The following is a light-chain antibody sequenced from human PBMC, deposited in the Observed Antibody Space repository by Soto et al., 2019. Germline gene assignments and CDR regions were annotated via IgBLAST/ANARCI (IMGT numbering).Light chain of an antibody. CDR3: CSYAGSSTSLYV. V-gene: IGLV2-23*02. CDR2: EVS. CDR1: SSDDGSYNL. Sequence: QSALTQPASVSGSPGQSITISCTGTSSDDGSYNLVSWYQQHPGKAPKLMIYEVSKRPSGVSNRFSGSKSGNTASLTISGLQAEDEADYYCCSYAGSSTSLYVFGTGTKVTVL. J-gene: IGLJ1*01.